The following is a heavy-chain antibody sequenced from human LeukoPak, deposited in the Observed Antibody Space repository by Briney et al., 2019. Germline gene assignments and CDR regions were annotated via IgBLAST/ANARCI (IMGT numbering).Heavy chain of an antibody. Sequence: GASVKVSCKASGYTFTSYYMHWVRQAPGQGLEWMGIINPSGGSASYAQKLQGRVTMTTDTSTSTAYMELRSLRSDDTAVYYCARDHRGYYYNYWGQGTLVTVSS. CDR3: ARDHRGYYYNY. J-gene: IGHJ4*02. D-gene: IGHD3-22*01. CDR1: GYTFTSYY. V-gene: IGHV1-46*01. CDR2: INPSGGSA.